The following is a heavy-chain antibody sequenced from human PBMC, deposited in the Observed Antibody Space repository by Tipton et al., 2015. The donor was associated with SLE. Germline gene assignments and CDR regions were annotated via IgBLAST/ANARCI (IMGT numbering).Heavy chain of an antibody. J-gene: IGHJ4*02. CDR3: ARTLN. D-gene: IGHD3-16*01. V-gene: IGHV3-30-3*01. CDR2: ISYDGSNK. CDR1: GFTFSSYA. Sequence: SLRLSCAASGFTFSSYAMSWVRQAPGKGLEWVAVISYDGSNKYYADSVKGRFTISRDNAKNSLYLQMNSLRAEDTAVYYCARTLNWGQGTLVTVSS.